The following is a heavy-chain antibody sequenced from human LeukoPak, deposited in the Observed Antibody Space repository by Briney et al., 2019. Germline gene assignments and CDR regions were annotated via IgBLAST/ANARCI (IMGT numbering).Heavy chain of an antibody. CDR1: GDSISTSNYY. V-gene: IGHV4-39*01. CDR3: VRDSYGGNRGFDV. D-gene: IGHD5-18*01. Sequence: PSETLSLTCTVSGDSISTSNYYWGWIRQPPGKGLEWIGSIYRSGNTYYNPSLKRRVTTSVDTSKNQFSLKVSSVTAADTAVYYCVRDSYGGNRGFDVWGQGTLVTVSS. CDR2: IYRSGNT. J-gene: IGHJ4*02.